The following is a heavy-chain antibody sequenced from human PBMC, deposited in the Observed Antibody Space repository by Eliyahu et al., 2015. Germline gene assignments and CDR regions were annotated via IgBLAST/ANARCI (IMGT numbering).Heavy chain of an antibody. CDR2: ISSDGTIT. V-gene: IGHV3-74*03. Sequence: EVQLVESGGGLVQPGGSLRXSCAASXFTFSSYWMHWVRQAPEKGLVWVXRISSDGTITTYADSVKGRFTISSDNAKNTLYLQMNSLTAEDTAVYYCTVGTTINSFDYWGQGTLVTVSS. CDR3: TVGTTINSFDY. J-gene: IGHJ4*02. CDR1: XFTFSSYW. D-gene: IGHD1-1*01.